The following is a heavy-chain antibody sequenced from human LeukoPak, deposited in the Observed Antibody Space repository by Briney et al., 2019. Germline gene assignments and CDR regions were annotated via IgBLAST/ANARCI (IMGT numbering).Heavy chain of an antibody. Sequence: GGSLRLSCAASGFTFSSYWMSWVRQTPGKGLEWVANMNQDGSEKYYVDSVKGRFTISRDNAKNSLYLQMNSLRAEDTAVYYCARASNSLFDYWGQGTLVTVSS. D-gene: IGHD4-23*01. CDR2: MNQDGSEK. J-gene: IGHJ4*02. V-gene: IGHV3-7*01. CDR1: GFTFSSYW. CDR3: ARASNSLFDY.